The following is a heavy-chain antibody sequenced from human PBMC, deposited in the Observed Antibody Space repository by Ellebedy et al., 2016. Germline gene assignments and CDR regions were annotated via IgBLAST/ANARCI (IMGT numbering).Heavy chain of an antibody. V-gene: IGHV3-74*01. D-gene: IGHD3-10*01. J-gene: IGHJ4*02. Sequence: GGSMRLSCAASGFIFSSYWMHWVRQAPGKGLEWVSGISWNSGSIGYADSVKGRFTISRDNAKNPLYLQMNSLRAEDTAVYYCASMVPFDYWGQGTLVTVSS. CDR3: ASMVPFDY. CDR1: GFIFSSYW. CDR2: ISWNSGSI.